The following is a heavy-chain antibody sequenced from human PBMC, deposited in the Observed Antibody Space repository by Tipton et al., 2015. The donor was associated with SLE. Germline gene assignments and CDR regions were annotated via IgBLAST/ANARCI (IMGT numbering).Heavy chain of an antibody. D-gene: IGHD6-6*01. CDR2: IYNTGGT. J-gene: IGHJ4*02. CDR3: ARYSRSSVDYFDS. CDR1: DGSISISY. V-gene: IGHV4-59*01. Sequence: TLSLTCAVSDGSISISYWSWIRQPPGKGLEWIGDIYNTGGTNYNPSLKSRVNMSVDTSKNQFSLKVNSVTAADTAVYYCARYSRSSVDYFDSWGQGTLVTVSS.